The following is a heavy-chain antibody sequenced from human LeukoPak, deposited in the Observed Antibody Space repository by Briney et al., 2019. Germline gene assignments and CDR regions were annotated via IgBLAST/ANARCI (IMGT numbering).Heavy chain of an antibody. Sequence: SETLSLTCAVYGGSFSGYYWSWIRQPPGKGLEWIGEINHSGSTNYNPSLKSRVTISVDTSKNQFSLKLSSVTAADTAVYYCAREVRYYYGSGSPYYFDYWGQGTLVTVSS. CDR1: GGSFSGYY. V-gene: IGHV4-34*01. CDR2: INHSGST. CDR3: AREVRYYYGSGSPYYFDY. D-gene: IGHD3-10*01. J-gene: IGHJ4*02.